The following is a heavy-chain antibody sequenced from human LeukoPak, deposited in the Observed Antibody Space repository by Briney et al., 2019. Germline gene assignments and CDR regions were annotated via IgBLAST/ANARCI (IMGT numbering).Heavy chain of an antibody. Sequence: SVKVSCKASGGTFSSYAISWVRQAPGQGLEWMGGIIPIFGTANYAQKFQGRVTITADESTSTAYMELSSLRSEDTAVYYCVPHTRSDTAMVNWGQGTLVTVSS. V-gene: IGHV1-69*13. J-gene: IGHJ4*02. D-gene: IGHD5-18*01. CDR3: VPHTRSDTAMVN. CDR2: IIPIFGTA. CDR1: GGTFSSYA.